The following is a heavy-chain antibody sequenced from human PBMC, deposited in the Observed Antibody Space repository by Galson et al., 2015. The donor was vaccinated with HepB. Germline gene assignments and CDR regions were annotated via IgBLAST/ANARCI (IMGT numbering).Heavy chain of an antibody. V-gene: IGHV7-4-1*02. CDR2: INTNTGNP. CDR3: GRTPNYGSGTYYTAWFDP. D-gene: IGHD3-10*01. Sequence: SVKVSCKASGYTLSRYAINWVRQAPGQGLEWMGWINTNTGNPTYAQGFTGRFVFSLDTSVSTAYLQISSLKAADTAVYYCGRTPNYGSGTYYTAWFDPWGQGTLVTVSS. CDR1: GYTLSRYA. J-gene: IGHJ5*02.